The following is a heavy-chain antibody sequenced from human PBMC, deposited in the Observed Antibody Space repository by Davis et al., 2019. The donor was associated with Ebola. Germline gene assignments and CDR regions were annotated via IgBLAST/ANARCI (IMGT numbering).Heavy chain of an antibody. Sequence: PGGSLRLSCAASEFTFSSYEMNWVRRPPGRGLEWVAVIWSDGSNQYYADSVKGRFTISRDNSKNTLYLQMNSLRVEDTAIYYCAKVVVAATGSYYGLDVWGQGTTVTVSS. D-gene: IGHD2-15*01. CDR3: AKVVVAATGSYYGLDV. V-gene: IGHV3-33*06. J-gene: IGHJ6*02. CDR1: EFTFSSYE. CDR2: IWSDGSNQ.